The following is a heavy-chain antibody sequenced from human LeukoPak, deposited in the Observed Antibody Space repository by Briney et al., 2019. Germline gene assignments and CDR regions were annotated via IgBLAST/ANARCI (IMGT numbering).Heavy chain of an antibody. D-gene: IGHD1-26*01. Sequence: PGGSPRLSCAASGFTVSSNYMSWVRQAPGKGLEWVSIIYTGGTTYYADSVKDRFTVSRDNSKNTLFLQMNSLRAEDTAVYYCARDGNSGSYHGFFDYWGQGTLVTVSS. J-gene: IGHJ4*02. V-gene: IGHV3-66*01. CDR3: ARDGNSGSYHGFFDY. CDR1: GFTVSSNY. CDR2: IYTGGTT.